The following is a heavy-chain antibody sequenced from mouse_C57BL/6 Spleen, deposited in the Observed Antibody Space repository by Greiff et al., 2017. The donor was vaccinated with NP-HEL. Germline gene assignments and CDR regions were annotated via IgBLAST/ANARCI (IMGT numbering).Heavy chain of an antibody. Sequence: VQLQESGAELARPGASVKMSCKASGYTFTSYTMHWVKQRTGQGLEWIGYINPSSGYTKYNQKFKDKATLTADKSSSTAYMQLSSLTSEDSAVDYCARWDDYDGDYYSMDYWGQGTSVTVSS. CDR1: GYTFTSYT. D-gene: IGHD2-4*01. CDR3: ARWDDYDGDYYSMDY. J-gene: IGHJ4*01. V-gene: IGHV1-4*01. CDR2: INPSSGYT.